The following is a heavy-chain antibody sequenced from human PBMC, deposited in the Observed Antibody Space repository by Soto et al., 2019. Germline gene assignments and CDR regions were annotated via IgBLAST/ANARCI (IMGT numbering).Heavy chain of an antibody. CDR2: ISSSGSTI. CDR3: ARADDYLIAYYYMDV. V-gene: IGHV3-11*01. CDR1: GFTFSDYY. D-gene: IGHD4-17*01. J-gene: IGHJ6*03. Sequence: GGSLRLSCAASGFTFSDYYMSWIRQAPGKGLEWVSYISSSGSTIYYADSVKGRFTISRDNAKNSLYLQMNSLRAEDTAVYYCARADDYLIAYYYMDVWDKGTTVTVSS.